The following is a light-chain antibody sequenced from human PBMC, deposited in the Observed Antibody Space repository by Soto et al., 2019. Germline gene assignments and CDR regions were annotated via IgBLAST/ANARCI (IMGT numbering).Light chain of an antibody. Sequence: QSVLTQPPSASGSPGQSVTISCTGTSSDVGGYNYVSWYQQQPGKAPKLMIYEVSKRPSGVPDRFSGSKSGNTACLTVSGLQAEDEADYYCSSYAGSNNFGVFGGGTKLTAL. J-gene: IGLJ3*02. V-gene: IGLV2-8*01. CDR1: SSDVGGYNY. CDR3: SSYAGSNNFGV. CDR2: EVS.